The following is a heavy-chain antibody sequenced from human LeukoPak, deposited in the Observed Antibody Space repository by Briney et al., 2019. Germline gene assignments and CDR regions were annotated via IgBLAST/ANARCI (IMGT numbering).Heavy chain of an antibody. CDR1: GITRSNYG. CDR2: ISGSGGGT. J-gene: IGHJ4*02. D-gene: IGHD3-22*01. V-gene: IGHV3-23*01. CDR3: AKRGVVIRVILVGFHKEAYYFDS. Sequence: GGSLRLSCAVSGITRSNYGMTWVRQAPGKGLEWVAGISGSGGGTHYADSVKGRFTISRDNPKNTLHLQMNSLRAEDTAVYFCAKRGVVIRVILVGFHKEAYYFDSWGQGALVTVSS.